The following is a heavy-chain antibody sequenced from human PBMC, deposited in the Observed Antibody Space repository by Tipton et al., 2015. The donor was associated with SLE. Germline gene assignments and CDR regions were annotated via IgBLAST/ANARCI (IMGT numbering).Heavy chain of an antibody. Sequence: SLRLSCAASGFTFSSYGMHWVRQAPGKGLEWVAFIRYDGSNKYYADSVKGRFTISRDNAKNSLYLQMNSLRAEDTAVYYCARENSGYDCLDYWGQGTLVTVSS. D-gene: IGHD5-12*01. V-gene: IGHV3-33*08. J-gene: IGHJ4*02. CDR3: ARENSGYDCLDY. CDR1: GFTFSSYG. CDR2: IRYDGSNK.